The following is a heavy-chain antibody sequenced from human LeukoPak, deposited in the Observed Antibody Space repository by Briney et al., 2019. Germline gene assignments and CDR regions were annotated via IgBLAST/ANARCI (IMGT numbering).Heavy chain of an antibody. CDR3: AREVRRSTSCWFAY. V-gene: IGHV3-53*01. CDR2: IYSGGST. CDR1: GFTVSSNY. D-gene: IGHD2-2*01. J-gene: IGHJ4*02. Sequence: GGSLRLSCAASGFTVSSNYMSWVRQAPGKGLEWVSVIYSGGSTYYADSVKGRFTISRDNSKNTLYLQMNSLRAEDTAVYYCAREVRRSTSCWFAYWGQGTLVTVSS.